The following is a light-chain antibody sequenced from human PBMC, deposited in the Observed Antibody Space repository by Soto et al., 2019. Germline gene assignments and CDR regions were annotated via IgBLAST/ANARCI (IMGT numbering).Light chain of an antibody. CDR3: QYQGS. J-gene: IGKJ4*01. Sequence: IVLTQSPDTLSLSPGQRATLSCRASQSVSRRYLAWYQQKPGQAPMLLIYDVSERASDIPYRFSGSGSGTDFTLTINSLVPEDVAVYYCQYQGSFGGGTKVEIK. CDR2: DVS. V-gene: IGKV3-20*01. CDR1: QSVSRRY.